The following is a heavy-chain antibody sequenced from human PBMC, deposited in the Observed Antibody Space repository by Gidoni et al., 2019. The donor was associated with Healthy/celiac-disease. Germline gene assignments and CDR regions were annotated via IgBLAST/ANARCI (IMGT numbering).Heavy chain of an antibody. CDR3: ARGYYYDSSGYYHIYYFDY. J-gene: IGHJ4*02. V-gene: IGHV4-34*01. CDR2: INHSGST. CDR1: GGSLSGYY. Sequence: QVQLQQWGAGLLKPSGTLSLTGAVYGGSLSGYYWSWIRQPPGKGLEWIGEINHSGSTNYNPSLKSRVTISEDTSKNQFSLKLSSVTAADTAVYYCARGYYYDSSGYYHIYYFDYWGQGTLVTVSS. D-gene: IGHD3-22*01.